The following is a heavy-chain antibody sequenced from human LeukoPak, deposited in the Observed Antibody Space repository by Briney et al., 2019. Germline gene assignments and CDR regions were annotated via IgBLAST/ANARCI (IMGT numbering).Heavy chain of an antibody. J-gene: IGHJ4*02. V-gene: IGHV3-23*01. CDR3: AKHCGSSWVLPCFDY. CDR2: NSGSGDNT. CDR1: GFTFSNYG. Sequence: GGSLRLSCAASGFTFSNYGMSWVRQAPGKGLECVSRISGSGDNSGSGDNTYYADSVKGRFTISRDNAKNSLYLQMNSLRTEDMALYYCAKHCGSSWVLPCFDYWGQGTLVTVSS. D-gene: IGHD6-13*01.